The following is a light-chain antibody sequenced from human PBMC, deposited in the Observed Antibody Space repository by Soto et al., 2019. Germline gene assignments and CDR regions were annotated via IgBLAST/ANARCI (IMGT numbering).Light chain of an antibody. V-gene: IGKV1-39*01. CDR1: QSISNH. CDR2: AAS. Sequence: DIQMTHSPSSLSASVEDRVIITCRASQSISNHLNWYQQKPGKAPKPLIFAASSLQSGVPSRFSGSRSGQDFTLTISCLQSEDFATYYCKQYYSFHPTFGQRTKVDIX. J-gene: IGKJ1*01. CDR3: KQYYSFHPT.